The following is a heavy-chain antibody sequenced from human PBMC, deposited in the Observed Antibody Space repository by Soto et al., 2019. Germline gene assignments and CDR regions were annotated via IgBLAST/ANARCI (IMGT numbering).Heavy chain of an antibody. CDR2: IYYSGST. CDR3: ARHLLEQQLVPDYYYYYMDV. V-gene: IGHV4-39*01. Sequence: SETLSLTCTVSGGSISSSSYYWGWIRQPPGKGLEWIGSIYYSGSTYYNPSLKSRVTISVDTSKNQFSLKLSSVTAADTAVYYCARHLLEQQLVPDYYYYYMDVWGKGTTVTVSS. D-gene: IGHD6-13*01. J-gene: IGHJ6*03. CDR1: GGSISSSSYY.